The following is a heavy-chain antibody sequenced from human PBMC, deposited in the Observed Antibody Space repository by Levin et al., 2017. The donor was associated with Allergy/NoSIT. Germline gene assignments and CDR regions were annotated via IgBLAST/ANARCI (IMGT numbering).Heavy chain of an antibody. CDR1: GGSISSGSYY. Sequence: SETLSLTCTVSGGSISSGSYYWGWIRQPPGKGLEWIGNIYYTGSTYYNPSLKSRVTMSVDTSKNQFSLNLNSVTAADTAVYYCARLEHYGSGAFRYSDLWGRGTLVPVSS. V-gene: IGHV4-39*01. CDR2: IYYTGST. D-gene: IGHD3-10*01. CDR3: ARLEHYGSGAFRYSDL. J-gene: IGHJ2*01.